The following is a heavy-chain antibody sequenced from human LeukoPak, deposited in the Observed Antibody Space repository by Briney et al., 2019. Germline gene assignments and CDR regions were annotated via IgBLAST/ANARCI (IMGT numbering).Heavy chain of an antibody. Sequence: GGSLRLSCAASGFIFSSYAMSWVRQAPGKGLEWVSTISGSGGSTYYADSVKGRLTISRDNSKNTLYLEMNSLRAEDTAVYYCAKEGEGFDYWGQGTLVTVSS. V-gene: IGHV3-23*01. CDR3: AKEGEGFDY. CDR1: GFIFSSYA. CDR2: ISGSGGST. D-gene: IGHD3-16*01. J-gene: IGHJ4*02.